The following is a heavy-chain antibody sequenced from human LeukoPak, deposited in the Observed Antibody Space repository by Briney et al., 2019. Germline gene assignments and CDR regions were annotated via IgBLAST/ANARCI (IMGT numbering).Heavy chain of an antibody. J-gene: IGHJ4*02. Sequence: GWSLRLSCAASGFTFSSYSMNWVRQAPGKGLEWVSSISSSSSYIYYADSVKGRFTISRDNAKNSLYLQMNSLRAEDTAVYYCAREEYSGSYYFDYWGQGTLVTVSS. D-gene: IGHD1-26*01. V-gene: IGHV3-21*01. CDR2: ISSSSSYI. CDR1: GFTFSSYS. CDR3: AREEYSGSYYFDY.